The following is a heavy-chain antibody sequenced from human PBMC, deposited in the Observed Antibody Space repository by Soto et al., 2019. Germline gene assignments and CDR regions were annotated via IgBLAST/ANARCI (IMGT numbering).Heavy chain of an antibody. CDR3: ARSGLSDY. D-gene: IGHD5-12*01. V-gene: IGHV4-34*01. CDR1: GESFSGSY. CDR2: INHSGST. Sequence: QVQLQQWGAGLLKPSETLSLSCAVYGESFSGSYWSWIRQPPGKGLEWIGEINHSGSTNYNPSLKSRVTIAVDTSKHQFSLKLNSVTAADTAVYYCARSGLSDYWGQGTLVTVSS. J-gene: IGHJ4*02.